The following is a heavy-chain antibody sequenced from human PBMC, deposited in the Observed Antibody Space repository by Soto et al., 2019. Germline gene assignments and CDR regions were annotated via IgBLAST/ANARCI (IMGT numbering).Heavy chain of an antibody. CDR2: ISAYNGNT. D-gene: IGHD6-19*01. CDR3: AREPRPKEAYSSGPSRGWFDP. V-gene: IGHV1-18*01. J-gene: IGHJ5*02. Sequence: GASVKVSCKASGYTFASYGISWVRQAPGQGLEWMGWISAYNGNTNYAQKLQGRVTMTTDTSTSTAYMELRSLRSDDTAVYYCAREPRPKEAYSSGPSRGWFDPWGQGTLVTVSS. CDR1: GYTFASYG.